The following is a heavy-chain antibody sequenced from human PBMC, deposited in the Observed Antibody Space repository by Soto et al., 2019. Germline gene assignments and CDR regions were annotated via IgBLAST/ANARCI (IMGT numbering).Heavy chain of an antibody. CDR1: GYTFTGYY. CDR3: AREQLYSGYVVGIAAAGTDDAFDI. Sequence: ASVKVSCKASGYTFTGYYMHWVRQAPGQGLEWMGWINPNSGGTNYAQKFQGWVTMTRDTSISTAYMELSRLRSDDTAVYYCAREQLYSGYVVGIAAAGTDDAFDIWGQ. D-gene: IGHD6-13*01. J-gene: IGHJ3*02. CDR2: INPNSGGT. V-gene: IGHV1-2*04.